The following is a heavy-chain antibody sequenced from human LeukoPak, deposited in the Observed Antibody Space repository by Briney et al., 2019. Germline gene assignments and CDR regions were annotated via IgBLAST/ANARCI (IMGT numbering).Heavy chain of an antibody. V-gene: IGHV1-46*01. CDR3: ASTGYSSGFDY. CDR2: INPSGGST. D-gene: IGHD6-19*01. Sequence: GASVKVSCKVSGYTLTELSMHWVRQAPGQGLEWMGIINPSGGSTSYAQKFQGRVTMTRDTSTSTVYMELSSLRSEDTAVYYCASTGYSSGFDYWGQGTLVTVSS. J-gene: IGHJ4*02. CDR1: GYTLTELS.